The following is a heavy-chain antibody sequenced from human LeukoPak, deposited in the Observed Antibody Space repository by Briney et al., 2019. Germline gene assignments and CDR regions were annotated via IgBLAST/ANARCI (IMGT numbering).Heavy chain of an antibody. CDR3: ARVDPDYDFWSGYYFDY. V-gene: IGHV1-8*01. Sequence: ASVKVSCKASGYTFTSYDINWVRQATGQGLEWMGWMNPNSGNTGYAQKFQGRVTITRNTSISTAYMELSSLRSKDTAVYYCARVDPDYDFWSGYYFDYWGQGTLVTVSS. CDR1: GYTFTSYD. J-gene: IGHJ4*02. D-gene: IGHD3-3*01. CDR2: MNPNSGNT.